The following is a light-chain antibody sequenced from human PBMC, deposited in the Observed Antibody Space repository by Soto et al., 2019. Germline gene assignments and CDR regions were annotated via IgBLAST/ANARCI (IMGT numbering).Light chain of an antibody. J-gene: IGKJ1*01. Sequence: DIQLAQSPSTLSASVGDRITITCRATQSINWLAWYQQKPGKAPKLLIFEASRLESGVPSRFSGIGSGTEFTLTISSLQSDDFGTYYCQHYDTYSPMWTFGQGTKVDVK. CDR3: QHYDTYSPMWT. CDR1: QSINW. V-gene: IGKV1-5*03. CDR2: EAS.